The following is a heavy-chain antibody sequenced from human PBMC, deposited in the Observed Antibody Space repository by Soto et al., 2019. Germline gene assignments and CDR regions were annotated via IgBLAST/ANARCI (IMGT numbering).Heavy chain of an antibody. Sequence: GGSLRLSCAASGFTFSSYAMSWVRQAPGKWLEWVSAISGSGGSTYYADSVKGRFTISRDNSKNTLYLQMNGLRAGDTAVYYCAKDRSGLRDYCSSTSCYLYYFDYWGQGTLVTVSS. D-gene: IGHD2-2*01. CDR3: AKDRSGLRDYCSSTSCYLYYFDY. V-gene: IGHV3-23*01. J-gene: IGHJ4*02. CDR2: ISGSGGST. CDR1: GFTFSSYA.